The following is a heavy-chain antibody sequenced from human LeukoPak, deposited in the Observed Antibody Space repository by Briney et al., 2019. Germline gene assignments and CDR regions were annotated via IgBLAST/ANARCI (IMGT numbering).Heavy chain of an antibody. CDR3: AKDRHAPGRYCSSTSCFPFDS. CDR1: GFTFSSYA. CDR2: ISGSGGST. J-gene: IGHJ5*01. V-gene: IGHV3-23*01. D-gene: IGHD2-2*01. Sequence: GSLRLSCVVSGFTFSSYAMSWVRQAPGKGPEWVSGISGSGGSTYYADSVKGRFTISRDNTKNTLYLQMNSLRAEDTAVYYCAKDRHAPGRYCSSTSCFPFDSWGQGTLVTVSS.